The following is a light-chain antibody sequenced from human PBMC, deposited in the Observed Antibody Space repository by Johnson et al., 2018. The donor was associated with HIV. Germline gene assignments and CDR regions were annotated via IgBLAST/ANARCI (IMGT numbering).Light chain of an antibody. V-gene: IGLV1-51*01. CDR3: GTWDSSLSAGYV. Sequence: QSALTQPPSVSAAPVQKVTISCSGSSSNIGNNYVSWYRQLPGTAPKLLIYDNNKRPSGIPDRFSGSKSGTSATLGITGLQTGDEADYYCGTWDSSLSAGYVFGTGTKVTVL. CDR1: SSNIGNNY. J-gene: IGLJ1*01. CDR2: DNN.